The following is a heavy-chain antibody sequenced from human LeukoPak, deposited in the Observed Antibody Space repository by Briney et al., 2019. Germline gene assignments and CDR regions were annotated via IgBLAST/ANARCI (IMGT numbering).Heavy chain of an antibody. J-gene: IGHJ2*01. V-gene: IGHV4-30-2*04. CDR2: GTT. Sequence: GTTNYNPSLKSRVTISVDTSKDQFSLKLSSVTAADTAVYYCRVQGYFDLWGRGTLVTVSS. CDR3: RVQGYFDL.